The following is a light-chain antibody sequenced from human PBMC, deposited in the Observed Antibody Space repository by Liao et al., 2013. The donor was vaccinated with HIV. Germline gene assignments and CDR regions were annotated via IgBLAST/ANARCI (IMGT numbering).Light chain of an antibody. V-gene: IGLV3-21*01. Sequence: SYELTQPPSVSVAPGKTARITCGGNNIGSKRVHWYQQKPGQAPVLVIYYDSDRPSGIPERFSGSSSGTTVTLTISGVQAEDEADYYCQSADSSGTWVFGGGTKLTVL. CDR3: QSADSSGTWV. CDR2: YDS. J-gene: IGLJ3*02. CDR1: NIGSKR.